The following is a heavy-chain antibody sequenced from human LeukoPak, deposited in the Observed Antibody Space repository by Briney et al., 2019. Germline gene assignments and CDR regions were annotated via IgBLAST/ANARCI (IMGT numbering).Heavy chain of an antibody. CDR1: GFTFSRYG. CDR2: TRFDGKNK. V-gene: IGHV3-30*02. Sequence: PGGSLRLSCAASGFTFSRYGMHWVRQAPGKGLEWVSFTRFDGKNKYYADSVKGRFTISRDYSKNTLYLQMNRLRAEDTAVYYCARVASYGDHANYYYYYMDVWGKGTTVTISS. J-gene: IGHJ6*03. D-gene: IGHD4-17*01. CDR3: ARVASYGDHANYYYYYMDV.